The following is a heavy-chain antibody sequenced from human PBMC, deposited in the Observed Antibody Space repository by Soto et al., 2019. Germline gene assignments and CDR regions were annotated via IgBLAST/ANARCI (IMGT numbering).Heavy chain of an antibody. CDR1: GGSISRGGYY. CDR2: FHYSGST. CDR3: ARVPSP. Sequence: PSETLSLTCTVSGGSISRGGYYWSWIPPHPGSGRDSIGYFHYSGSTSYYPSLKSRVTISVETSKNQFSLKLSSVTAADTAVYYCARVPSPWGQGTLVTVSS. V-gene: IGHV4-31*03. J-gene: IGHJ5*02.